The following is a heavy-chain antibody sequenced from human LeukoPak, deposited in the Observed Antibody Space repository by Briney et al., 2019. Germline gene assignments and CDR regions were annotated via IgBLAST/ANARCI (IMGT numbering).Heavy chain of an antibody. CDR3: ARGQSLGFIVVVPAATSGDLWFDP. CDR1: GGSFSGYY. V-gene: IGHV4-34*01. D-gene: IGHD2-2*01. CDR2: INHSGST. J-gene: IGHJ5*02. Sequence: SETLSLTCAVYGGSFSGYYWSWIRQPPGKGLEWIGEINHSGSTNYNPSLKSRVTISVDTSKNQFSLKLSSVTAADTAVYYCARGQSLGFIVVVPAATSGDLWFDPWGQGTLATVSS.